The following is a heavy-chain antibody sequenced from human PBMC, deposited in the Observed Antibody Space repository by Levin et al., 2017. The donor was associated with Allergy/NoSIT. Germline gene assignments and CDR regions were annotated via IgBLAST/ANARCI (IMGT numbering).Heavy chain of an antibody. Sequence: QSGGSLRLSCAASGFTFSSYAMSWVRQAPGKGLEWVSVISGSGGSTYYADSVKGRFTISRDNSKNTLYLQMNSLRAEDTAVYYCAKEGPYSYGFGGYYFDYWGQGTLVTVSS. CDR1: GFTFSSYA. V-gene: IGHV3-23*01. D-gene: IGHD5-18*01. CDR2: ISGSGGST. J-gene: IGHJ4*02. CDR3: AKEGPYSYGFGGYYFDY.